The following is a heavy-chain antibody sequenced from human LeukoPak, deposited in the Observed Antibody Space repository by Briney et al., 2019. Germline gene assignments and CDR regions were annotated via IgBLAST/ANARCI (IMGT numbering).Heavy chain of an antibody. V-gene: IGHV4-30-4*08. CDR1: GGSISSGDYY. D-gene: IGHD3-10*01. CDR3: ARLDSGSYVGY. Sequence: SETLSLTCTVSGGSISSGDYYWSWIRQPPGKGLEWIGYIYYSGSTYYNPSLKSRVTISVDTSKNQFSLKLSSVTAADMAVYYCARLDSGSYVGYWGQGTLVTVSS. J-gene: IGHJ4*02. CDR2: IYYSGST.